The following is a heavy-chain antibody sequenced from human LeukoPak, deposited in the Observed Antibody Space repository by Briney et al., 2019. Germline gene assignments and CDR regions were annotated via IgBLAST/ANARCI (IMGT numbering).Heavy chain of an antibody. D-gene: IGHD2-2*01. CDR3: AKDRHAPGRYCSSTTCFPFDS. CDR1: GITFSSYG. J-gene: IGHJ5*01. Sequence: GGSLRLSCAVSGITFSSYGMHWVRQAPGKGLEWVAFIRYDGSNKYYADSVKGRFTISRDNSKNTLYLQMNSLRAEDTAVYYCAKDRHAPGRYCSSTTCFPFDSWGQGTLVTVSS. CDR2: IRYDGSNK. V-gene: IGHV3-30*02.